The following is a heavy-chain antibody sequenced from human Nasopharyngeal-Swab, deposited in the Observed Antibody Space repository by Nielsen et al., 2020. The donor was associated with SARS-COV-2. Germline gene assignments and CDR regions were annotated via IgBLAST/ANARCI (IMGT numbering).Heavy chain of an antibody. D-gene: IGHD6-19*01. J-gene: IGHJ3*02. V-gene: IGHV1-69*06. CDR2: IIPIFGTA. CDR1: GGTFSSYA. Sequence: SVKVSCKASGGTFSSYAISWVRQAPGQGLEWMGGIIPIFGTANYAQQFQGRVTLTADKSTSTAYMELSSLRSEDTAVYYCARGAGSGAFDIWGQGTMVTVSS. CDR3: ARGAGSGAFDI.